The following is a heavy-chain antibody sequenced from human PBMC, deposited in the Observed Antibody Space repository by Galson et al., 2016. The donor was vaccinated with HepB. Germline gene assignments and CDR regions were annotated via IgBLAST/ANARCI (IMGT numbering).Heavy chain of an antibody. Sequence: SETLSLTCTVSGDSISSSSYFWGWIRQPPGKGLEWIGSMYHSGTTFHNPSLKSRVATSVDTSKNQLSLNLSSVTAADTALYFCARHRSNFGGGIALTVFDNWGPGTLVTVSS. CDR3: ARHRSNFGGGIALTVFDN. J-gene: IGHJ4*02. V-gene: IGHV4-39*01. D-gene: IGHD3-16*02. CDR1: GDSISSSSYF. CDR2: MYHSGTT.